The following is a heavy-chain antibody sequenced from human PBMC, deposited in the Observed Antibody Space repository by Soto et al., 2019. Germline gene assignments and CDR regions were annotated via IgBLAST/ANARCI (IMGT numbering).Heavy chain of an antibody. Sequence: SVKVSCNTSGGTFSSYAISLVRQAPGQGLEWMGGIVPIVDTATYAQKFQGRVTITADNSKNSLYLQMNSLRADDTAIYYCARVPSSGWPSFFDYWGLGTLVTVSS. J-gene: IGHJ4*02. D-gene: IGHD6-19*01. CDR2: IVPIVDTA. V-gene: IGHV1-69*06. CDR1: GGTFSSYA. CDR3: ARVPSSGWPSFFDY.